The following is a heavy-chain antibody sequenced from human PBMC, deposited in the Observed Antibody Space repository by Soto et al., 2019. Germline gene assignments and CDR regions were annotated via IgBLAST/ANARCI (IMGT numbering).Heavy chain of an antibody. D-gene: IGHD3-3*01. V-gene: IGHV3-23*01. CDR3: AKGEVTIFGVVISGYFDY. CDR2: ISGSGGST. J-gene: IGHJ4*02. CDR1: GFTFSSYA. Sequence: PGGSLRLSCAASGFTFSSYAMSWARQAPGKGLEWVSAISGSGGSTYYADSVKGRFTISRDNSKNTLYLQMNSLRAEDTAVYYCAKGEVTIFGVVISGYFDYWGQGTLVTVSS.